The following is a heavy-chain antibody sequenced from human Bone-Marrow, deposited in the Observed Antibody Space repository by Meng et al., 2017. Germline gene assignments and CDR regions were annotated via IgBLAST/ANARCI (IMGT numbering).Heavy chain of an antibody. CDR2: LHDSGST. Sequence: LQRQESGPGLVKPSETLSRTCNVSGGSISASSFYWGWIRQAPGKGLEWIGTLHDSGSTYYNPSLKSRVTISADTSNSQFSLKLSSVTAADTAVYYCAREWGTLATAADDYWGQGTLVTVSS. J-gene: IGHJ4*02. V-gene: IGHV4-39*07. D-gene: IGHD6-13*01. CDR3: AREWGTLATAADDY. CDR1: GGSISASSFY.